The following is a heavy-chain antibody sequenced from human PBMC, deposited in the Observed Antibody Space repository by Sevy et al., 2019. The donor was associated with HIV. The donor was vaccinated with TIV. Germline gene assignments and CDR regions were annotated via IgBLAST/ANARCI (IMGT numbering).Heavy chain of an antibody. J-gene: IGHJ3*02. Sequence: SETLSLTCTVSGGSINSDHWNWIRQPPGKGLEWIGYVYYTGGTNYNPSLKNRVTISVDRTKNHFSLKLTSVTAADTAVYSCARRNDFDIWGQGTMVTVSS. CDR3: ARRNDFDI. CDR1: GGSINSDH. V-gene: IGHV4-59*08. CDR2: VYYTGGT.